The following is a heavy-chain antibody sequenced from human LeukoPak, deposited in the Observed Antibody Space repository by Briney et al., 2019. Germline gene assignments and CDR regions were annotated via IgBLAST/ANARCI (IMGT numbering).Heavy chain of an antibody. J-gene: IGHJ4*02. D-gene: IGHD3-22*01. CDR3: ARDEEFYYDNSGIRYFDF. CDR2: INPNSGDT. Sequence: ASVKVSCKASGYTFTGYYLHWVRQAPGQGLEWMGWINPNSGDTKYVQKFQGRVTMTRDTSINTVYMELRRLRSDDTAVYYCARDEEFYYDNSGIRYFDFWGQGTRVTVSS. V-gene: IGHV1-2*02. CDR1: GYTFTGYY.